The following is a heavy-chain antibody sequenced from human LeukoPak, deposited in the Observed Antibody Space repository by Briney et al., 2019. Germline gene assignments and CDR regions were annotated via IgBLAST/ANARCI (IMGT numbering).Heavy chain of an antibody. CDR2: ISGSGGST. CDR1: GFTFSSYA. CDR3: AKDVGYYDSSGDDAFDI. V-gene: IGHV3-23*01. Sequence: GGSLRLSCAASGFTFSSYAMSWVRQAPGKGLEWVSAISGSGGSTYYADSVKGRFTISRDNSKNTLYLQMNSLRAGDTAVYYCAKDVGYYDSSGDDAFDIWGQGTMVTVSS. D-gene: IGHD3-22*01. J-gene: IGHJ3*02.